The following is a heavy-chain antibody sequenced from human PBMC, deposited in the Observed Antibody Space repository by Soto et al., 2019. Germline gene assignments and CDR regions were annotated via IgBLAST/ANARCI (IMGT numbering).Heavy chain of an antibody. CDR3: ANYYGDYEDYFDY. Sequence: PGGSLRLSXAASGFTFSSYAMSWVRQAPGKGLEWVSAISGSGGSTYYADSVKGRFTISRDNSKNTLYLQMNSLRAEDTAVYYCANYYGDYEDYFDYWGQGTLVTVSS. V-gene: IGHV3-23*01. CDR1: GFTFSSYA. D-gene: IGHD4-17*01. CDR2: ISGSGGST. J-gene: IGHJ4*02.